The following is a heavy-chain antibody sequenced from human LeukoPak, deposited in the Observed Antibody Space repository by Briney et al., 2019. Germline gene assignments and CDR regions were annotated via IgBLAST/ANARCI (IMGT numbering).Heavy chain of an antibody. V-gene: IGHV1-69*05. CDR1: GGTFSSYA. Sequence: ASVKVSCKASGGTFSSYAISWVRQAPGQGLEWMGGIIPIFGTANYAQKFQGRVTITTDESTSTAYMELSNLRSEGTAVYYCASPGILRIAAAGVSLGYWGQGTLVTVSS. D-gene: IGHD6-13*01. CDR3: ASPGILRIAAAGVSLGY. CDR2: IIPIFGTA. J-gene: IGHJ4*02.